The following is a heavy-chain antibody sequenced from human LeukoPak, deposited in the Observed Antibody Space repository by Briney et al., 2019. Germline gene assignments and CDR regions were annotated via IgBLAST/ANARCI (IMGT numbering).Heavy chain of an antibody. CDR2: INPNSGGT. D-gene: IGHD3-3*01. J-gene: IGHJ4*02. Sequence: ASVEVSCKASGYTFTGYYMHWVRQAPGQGLEWMGRINPNSGGTNYAQKFQGRVTMTRDTSISTAYMELSRLRSDDTAVYYCARAPGMEWLPDYWGQGTPVTVSS. V-gene: IGHV1-2*06. CDR3: ARAPGMEWLPDY. CDR1: GYTFTGYY.